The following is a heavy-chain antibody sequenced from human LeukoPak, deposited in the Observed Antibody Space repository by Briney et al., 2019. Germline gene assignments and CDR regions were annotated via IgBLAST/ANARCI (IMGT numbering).Heavy chain of an antibody. V-gene: IGHV4-39*07. J-gene: IGHJ4*02. Sequence: PSETLSLTCNVSGGSVIISTSFWGWIRQSPGNGLEWIGNSFHSGTTYDNPSLKSRVTMSVDTSKNQSSSKMSSLTAADTAVYYCEKTIGGFAKGGSPYFDSWGQGTLVTVSS. CDR1: GGSVIISTSF. CDR3: EKTIGGFAKGGSPYFDS. CDR2: SFHSGTT. D-gene: IGHD1-26*01.